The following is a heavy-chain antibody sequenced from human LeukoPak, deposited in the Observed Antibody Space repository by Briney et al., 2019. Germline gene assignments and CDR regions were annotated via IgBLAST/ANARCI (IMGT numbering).Heavy chain of an antibody. J-gene: IGHJ4*02. V-gene: IGHV3-15*01. D-gene: IGHD1-7*01. CDR3: TTAYNWNYLDYFDY. Sequence: PGGSLRLSCAASGFTFSNAWMSWVRQAPGKGLEWVGRIKSKTDGGTTDYAAPVKGRFTISRDDSKNTLYLQMNSLKTEDTAVYYCTTAYNWNYLDYFDYWGQGTLVTVSS. CDR1: GFTFSNAW. CDR2: IKSKTDGGTT.